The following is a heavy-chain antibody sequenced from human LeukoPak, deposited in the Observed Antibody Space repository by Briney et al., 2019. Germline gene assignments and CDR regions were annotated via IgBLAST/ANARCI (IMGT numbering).Heavy chain of an antibody. D-gene: IGHD1-26*01. V-gene: IGHV1-18*01. CDR3: AKFTGSYNHDAFDI. CDR1: GYTFSSYG. CDR2: ITTYNGNR. J-gene: IGHJ3*02. Sequence: ASVKVCCKASGYTFSSYGINWVRQAPGQGLEWMGWITTYNGNRNYAQKVQDRVTMTTDTSTSTAYMELRNLKSDDTAVYYCAKFTGSYNHDAFDIWGQGTMVTVSS.